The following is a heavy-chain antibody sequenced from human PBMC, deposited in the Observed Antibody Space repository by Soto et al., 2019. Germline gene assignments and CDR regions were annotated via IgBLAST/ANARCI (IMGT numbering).Heavy chain of an antibody. V-gene: IGHV3-23*01. CDR2: ISGSGGST. Sequence: EVQLLESGGGLVQPGGSLRLSCAASGFTFSSYAMSWVRQAPGKGLEWVSAISGSGGSTYYADSVKGRFTISRDNSKNTLYLQMNSLRAEDTAVYYCAKGPKANDYGDYYFDYWGQGTLVTVSS. J-gene: IGHJ4*02. D-gene: IGHD4-17*01. CDR3: AKGPKANDYGDYYFDY. CDR1: GFTFSSYA.